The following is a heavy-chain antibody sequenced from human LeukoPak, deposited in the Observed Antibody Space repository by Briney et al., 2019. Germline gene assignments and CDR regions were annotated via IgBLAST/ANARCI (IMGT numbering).Heavy chain of an antibody. Sequence: GRSLRLSCAASGFTFSSYGMHWVRQAPGKGLEWVAVISYDGSNKYYADSVKGRFTISRDNSKNTLYLQMNSLRAEDTAVYYCAKEGGLQLEIDYWGQGTLVTVSS. CDR1: GFTFSSYG. CDR2: ISYDGSNK. J-gene: IGHJ4*02. D-gene: IGHD5-18*01. CDR3: AKEGGLQLEIDY. V-gene: IGHV3-30*18.